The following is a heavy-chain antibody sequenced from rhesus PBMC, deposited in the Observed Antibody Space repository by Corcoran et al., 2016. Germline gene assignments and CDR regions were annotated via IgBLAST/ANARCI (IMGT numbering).Heavy chain of an antibody. CDR1: GGSLRSGYV. V-gene: IGHV4S7*01. J-gene: IGHJ4*01. Sequence: QVQLQESGPGLVKPSETLSLPCAVSGGSLRSGYVWSWIRQPPGKGLEWIGHIYGSIGSTYYNPSLKSRVTISKDTSKNQFSLKLSSVTAADTAVYYCARDGCSSTYCFNYWGQGVLVTVSS. CDR2: IYGSIGST. D-gene: IGHD2-15*01. CDR3: ARDGCSSTYCFNY.